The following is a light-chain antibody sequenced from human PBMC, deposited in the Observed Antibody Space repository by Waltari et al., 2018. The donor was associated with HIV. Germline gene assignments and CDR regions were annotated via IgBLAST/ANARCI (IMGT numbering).Light chain of an antibody. CDR3: STWDDTLSGWV. Sequence: QSVLTQPPSVSEAPRQRVTILCSGSSANIGNNTVNWYQQFPGEPPKLLIYYDSWKPSGVSVRFSGSKSGTSASLAISGLQSEDEAQYFCSTWDDTLSGWVFGGGTKLTVL. J-gene: IGLJ3*02. CDR1: SANIGNNT. CDR2: YDS. V-gene: IGLV1-36*01.